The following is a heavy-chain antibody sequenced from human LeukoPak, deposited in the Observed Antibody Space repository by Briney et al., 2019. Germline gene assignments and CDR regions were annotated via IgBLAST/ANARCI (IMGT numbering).Heavy chain of an antibody. CDR3: ARGDSSGPFDY. D-gene: IGHD3-22*01. J-gene: IGHJ4*02. Sequence: SVKVSCKASGGTFSSYAISWVRQAPGQGLEWMGGIIPIFGTANYAQKFQGRVTITADTSTTTAYMELRHLRSDDTAVYYCARGDSSGPFDYWGQGTQVTVSS. V-gene: IGHV1-69*06. CDR2: IIPIFGTA. CDR1: GGTFSSYA.